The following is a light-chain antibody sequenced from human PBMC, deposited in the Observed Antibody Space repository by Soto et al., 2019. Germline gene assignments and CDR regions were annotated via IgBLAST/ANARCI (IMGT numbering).Light chain of an antibody. J-gene: IGKJ1*01. CDR1: QDISSW. V-gene: IGKV1-5*01. CDR3: QQYKTYSGT. Sequence: DIQMTQSPSSVSASVGDRVTISCRASQDISSWVAWYQQKPGKAPKLLIYDASNLESGVPSRFSGGGSGTQFTLTISSLQPDDFATYYCQQYKTYSGTFGQGTKVDIK. CDR2: DAS.